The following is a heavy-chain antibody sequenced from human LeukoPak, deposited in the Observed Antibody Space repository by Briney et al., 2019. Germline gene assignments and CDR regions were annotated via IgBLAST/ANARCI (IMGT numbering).Heavy chain of an antibody. J-gene: IGHJ3*02. Sequence: GSLRLSCAASGFTFSSNSMNWVRQPPGKGLEWIGRIYTSGSTNYNPSLKSRVTISVDTSKNQFSLKLSSVTAADTAVYYCARDPLIAPGGAFDIWGQGTMVTVSS. V-gene: IGHV4-4*08. CDR3: ARDPLIAPGGAFDI. CDR1: GFTFSSNS. D-gene: IGHD3-22*01. CDR2: IYTSGST.